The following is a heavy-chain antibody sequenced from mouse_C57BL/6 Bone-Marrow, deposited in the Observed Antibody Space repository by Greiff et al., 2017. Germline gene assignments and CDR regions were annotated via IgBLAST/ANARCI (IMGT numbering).Heavy chain of an antibody. D-gene: IGHD1-1*01. Sequence: VQLQQPGAELVMPGASVKLSCKASGYTFTSYWMHWVKQRPGQGLEWIGEIDPSDSYTNYNQKFKGKSTLTVDKSSSTAYMQLSSLTSEDSAVYYCARSVVAKGYAMDYWGQGTSVTVSS. V-gene: IGHV1-69*01. CDR1: GYTFTSYW. CDR3: ARSVVAKGYAMDY. CDR2: IDPSDSYT. J-gene: IGHJ4*01.